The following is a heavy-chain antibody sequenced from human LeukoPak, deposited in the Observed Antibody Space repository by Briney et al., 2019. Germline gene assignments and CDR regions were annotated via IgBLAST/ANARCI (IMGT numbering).Heavy chain of an antibody. CDR2: ISSSSSYI. CDR1: GFTFSSYS. V-gene: IGHV3-21*01. CDR3: ARGYGSGSYYYYYYMDV. Sequence: PGGSLRLSCAASGFTFSSYSMNWVRQAPGKGLEWVSSISSSSSYIYYADSVKGRFTISRDNAKNPLYLQMNSLRAEDTAVYYCARGYGSGSYYYYYYMDVWGKGTTVTISS. D-gene: IGHD3-10*01. J-gene: IGHJ6*03.